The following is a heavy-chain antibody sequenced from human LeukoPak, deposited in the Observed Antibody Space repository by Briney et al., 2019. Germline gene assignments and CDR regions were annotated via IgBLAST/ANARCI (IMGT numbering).Heavy chain of an antibody. V-gene: IGHV1-69*04. CDR3: ARDGEGDGYGVHFDY. CDR2: IIPILGIA. J-gene: IGHJ4*02. D-gene: IGHD5-24*01. Sequence: GASVKVSCKASGGTFSSYAISWVRQAPGQGLEWMGRIIPILGIANYAQKFQGRVTMTTDTSTSTAYMELRGLRSDDTAVYYCARDGEGDGYGVHFDYWGQGTLVTVSS. CDR1: GGTFSSYA.